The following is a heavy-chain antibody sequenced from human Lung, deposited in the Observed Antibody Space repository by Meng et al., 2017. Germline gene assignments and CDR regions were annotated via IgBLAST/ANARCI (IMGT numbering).Heavy chain of an antibody. Sequence: VRLQQGGAGLVKASETPSPSVVVSGGSFSDYYWSWIRQPPGKGLEWIGEINHSGSTNYNPSLESRATISVDTSQNNLSLKLSSVTAADSAVYYCARGPTTMAHDFDYWGQGTLVTVSS. CDR1: GGSFSDYY. J-gene: IGHJ4*02. D-gene: IGHD4-11*01. V-gene: IGHV4-34*01. CDR2: INHSGST. CDR3: ARGPTTMAHDFDY.